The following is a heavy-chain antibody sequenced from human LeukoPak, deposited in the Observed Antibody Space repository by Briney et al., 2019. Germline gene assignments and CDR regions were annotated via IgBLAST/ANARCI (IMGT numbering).Heavy chain of an antibody. J-gene: IGHJ5*02. V-gene: IGHV3-23*01. Sequence: GGSLRLSCAASGFTFNTYAMSWVRQAPGKGLEWVSSISGIGSSTYYADSVKGRFTISRDNSKNTLYLQMNSLRAEDTAVYYCAKVFLFDAVVPGGDWFDPWGQGTLVTVSS. CDR3: AKVFLFDAVVPGGDWFDP. CDR2: ISGIGSST. CDR1: GFTFNTYA. D-gene: IGHD2-2*01.